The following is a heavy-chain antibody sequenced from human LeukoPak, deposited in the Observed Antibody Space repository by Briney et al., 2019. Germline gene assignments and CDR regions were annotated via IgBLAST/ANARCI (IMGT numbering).Heavy chain of an antibody. Sequence: GASVKVSCRASGYTFTCYYIHWVRQAPGQGLEWMGWINPNSGGTNSAQKFQGRVTMTRDTSINTAYMDLRWLRSDDTALYYCARGCNGVSFTVSDALDIWGQGRMVTVS. CDR1: GYTFTCYY. CDR3: ARGCNGVSFTVSDALDI. D-gene: IGHD3-10*01. CDR2: INPNSGGT. V-gene: IGHV1-2*02. J-gene: IGHJ3*02.